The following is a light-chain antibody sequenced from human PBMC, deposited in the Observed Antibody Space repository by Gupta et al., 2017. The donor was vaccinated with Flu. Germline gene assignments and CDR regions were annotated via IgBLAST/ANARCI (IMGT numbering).Light chain of an antibody. J-gene: IGLJ1*01. CDR3: RSYAGGLYV. V-gene: IGLV2-11*01. CDR1: SSDIGGYND. CDR2: DVS. Sequence: QRVTLSCTGTSSDIGGYNDVYWYQQLPGKAPKLIIYDVSKRPSGVPDRFSGSKSGNTASLTITGLQAEDEADYYCRSYAGGLYVFGTGTKVTVL.